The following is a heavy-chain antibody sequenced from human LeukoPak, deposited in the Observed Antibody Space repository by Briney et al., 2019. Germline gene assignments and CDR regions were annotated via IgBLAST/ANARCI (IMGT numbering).Heavy chain of an antibody. J-gene: IGHJ5*02. Sequence: SETLSLTCTVSGGSISSSSYYWGWIRQPPGKGLEWIGSIYYSGSTYYNPSLKSRVTISVDTSKNQFSLKLSSVTAADTAVYYCARRPAPDIVVVPAPFDPWGQGTLVTVSS. CDR2: IYYSGST. CDR3: ARRPAPDIVVVPAPFDP. D-gene: IGHD2-2*01. CDR1: GGSISSSSYY. V-gene: IGHV4-39*01.